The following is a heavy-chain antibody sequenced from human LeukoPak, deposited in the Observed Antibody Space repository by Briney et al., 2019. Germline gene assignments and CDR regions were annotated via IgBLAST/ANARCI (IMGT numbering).Heavy chain of an antibody. D-gene: IGHD3-10*01. J-gene: IGHJ5*02. Sequence: SETLSLTCTVSGGSISSYYWSWIRQPPGKGLEWIGYIYYSGSTNYNPSLKSRVTISVDTSKNQFSLKLSSVTAADTAVYYCARQYYYGSGGVWFDPWGQGTLVTVSS. CDR3: ARQYYYGSGGVWFDP. V-gene: IGHV4-59*01. CDR2: IYYSGST. CDR1: GGSISSYY.